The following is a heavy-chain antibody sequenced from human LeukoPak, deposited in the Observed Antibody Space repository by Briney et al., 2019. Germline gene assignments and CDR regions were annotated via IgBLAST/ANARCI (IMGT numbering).Heavy chain of an antibody. CDR3: VSAVSGTLGGAFDI. V-gene: IGHV1-2*02. Sequence: ASVKVSCKASGYTFIYYFIHWMRQTPGQGLEWLGWINPNSGVTRYAQKFQDRVTMTRDTAAYMELSSLKSDDTAVYYCVSAVSGTLGGAFDIWGQGTAVTVSS. CDR1: GYTFIYYF. CDR2: INPNSGVT. D-gene: IGHD1-7*01. J-gene: IGHJ3*02.